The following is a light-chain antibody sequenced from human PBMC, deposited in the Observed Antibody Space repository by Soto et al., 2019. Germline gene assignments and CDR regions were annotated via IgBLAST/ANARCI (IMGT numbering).Light chain of an antibody. V-gene: IGLV2-14*03. J-gene: IGLJ1*01. CDR1: SSDVGGYNY. CDR3: SSYTSSSTLYV. Sequence: QSVLTQPGSVSGSPGQTITISRTGTSSDVGGYNYVSWYQQHPGKAPKLMIYDVSNRPSGVSYRFSGSRSGNTASLTISGLQAEDQADYYCSSYTSSSTLYVFGTGTKVTVL. CDR2: DVS.